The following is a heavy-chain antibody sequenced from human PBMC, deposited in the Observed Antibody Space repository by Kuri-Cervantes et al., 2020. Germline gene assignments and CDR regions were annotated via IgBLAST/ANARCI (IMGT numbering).Heavy chain of an antibody. CDR2: IHYSGST. D-gene: IGHD6-13*01. Sequence: GSLRLSCTVSGGSISTYYWNWIRQPPGKGLEWVGYIHYSGSTNSNPSLESRVTISVDTSKNQFSLKLTSVTAADTAVYYCARPSSWYYFDYWGQGTLVTVSS. CDR3: ARPSSWYYFDY. J-gene: IGHJ4*02. V-gene: IGHV4-59*01. CDR1: GGSISTYY.